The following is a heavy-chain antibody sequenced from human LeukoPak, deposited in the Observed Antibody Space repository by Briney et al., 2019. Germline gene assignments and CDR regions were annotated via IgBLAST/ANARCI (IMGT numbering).Heavy chain of an antibody. Sequence: PGGSLRLSCAASGFTFSSYAMSWVRQALGKGLEWVSAISGSGGSTYYADSVKGRFTISRDNSKNTLYLQMNSLRAEDTAVYYCAKDRIIVGGYYYDSSGYYGDYWGQGTLVTVSS. CDR3: AKDRIIVGGYYYDSSGYYGDY. D-gene: IGHD3-22*01. J-gene: IGHJ4*02. CDR2: ISGSGGST. V-gene: IGHV3-23*01. CDR1: GFTFSSYA.